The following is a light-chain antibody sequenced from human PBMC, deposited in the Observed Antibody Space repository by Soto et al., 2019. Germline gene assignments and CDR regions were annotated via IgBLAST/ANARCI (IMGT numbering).Light chain of an antibody. Sequence: EIVVTQSPATLSVSPGERATLSCRASQSVSSNLAWYQQKPGQAPRLLIYGASTRATGIPDRFSGSGSGTEFSLTISSLQSEDFAVYYCQQYNNWPPWTFGQETKVEIK. CDR3: QQYNNWPPWT. V-gene: IGKV3-15*01. CDR2: GAS. J-gene: IGKJ1*01. CDR1: QSVSSN.